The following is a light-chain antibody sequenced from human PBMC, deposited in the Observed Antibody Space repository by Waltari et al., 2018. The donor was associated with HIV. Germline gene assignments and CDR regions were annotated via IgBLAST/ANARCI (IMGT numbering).Light chain of an antibody. Sequence: QSALTQPPSVSGSPGQSVTISCTGPTSDVGAYTFVSWYQQHPGKAPKVLIYDVSKRPSGVPDRFSGSKSGNTASLTISGLQAEDEADYYCCSYAGSYTWVFGGGTKLTVL. CDR1: TSDVGAYTF. J-gene: IGLJ3*02. CDR2: DVS. CDR3: CSYAGSYTWV. V-gene: IGLV2-11*01.